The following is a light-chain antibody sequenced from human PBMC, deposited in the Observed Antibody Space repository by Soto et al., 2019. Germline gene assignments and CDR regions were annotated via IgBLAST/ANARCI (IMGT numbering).Light chain of an antibody. Sequence: DIPMTQSPSTLSASVGDRVTITCRASQSISSWLAWYQQKPGKAPKLLIYKASTLESGVPPRFSGSGSGTEFTLTISSLQPDDFATYYCQHYNSYLITFGQGTRLEIK. CDR3: QHYNSYLIT. CDR2: KAS. J-gene: IGKJ5*01. V-gene: IGKV1-5*03. CDR1: QSISSW.